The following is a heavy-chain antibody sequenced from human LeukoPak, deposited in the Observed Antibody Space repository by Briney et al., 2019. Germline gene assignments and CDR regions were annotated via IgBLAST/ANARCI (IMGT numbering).Heavy chain of an antibody. V-gene: IGHV4-30-2*01. CDR2: IYHSGST. D-gene: IGHD2-21*02. J-gene: IGHJ4*02. CDR1: GGSISSGGYS. Sequence: PSETLSLTCAVSGGSISSGGYSWSWIRQPPGKGLEWIGYIYHSGSTYYNPSLKSRVTISVDRSKNQFSLKLSSVTAADTAVYYCARALAYCGGDCYPGYFDYWGQGTLVTVSS. CDR3: ARALAYCGGDCYPGYFDY.